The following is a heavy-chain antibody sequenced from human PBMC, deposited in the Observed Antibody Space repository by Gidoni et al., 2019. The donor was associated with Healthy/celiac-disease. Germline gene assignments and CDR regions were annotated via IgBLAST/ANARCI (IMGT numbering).Heavy chain of an antibody. V-gene: IGHV5-51*01. Sequence: EVQLVQSGAEVKKPGESLKISCTGSGYSFTSYWIGWVRQMPGKGLEWMGIIYPGDSDTRYSPSFQGQVTISADKSISTAYLQWSSLKASDTAMYYCARLPYTGYCSSTSCYEAGTYFDYWGQGTLVTVSS. D-gene: IGHD2-2*01. J-gene: IGHJ4*02. CDR3: ARLPYTGYCSSTSCYEAGTYFDY. CDR2: IYPGDSDT. CDR1: GYSFTSYW.